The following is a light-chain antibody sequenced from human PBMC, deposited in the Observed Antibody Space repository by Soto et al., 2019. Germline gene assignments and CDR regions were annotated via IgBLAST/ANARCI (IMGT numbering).Light chain of an antibody. CDR2: AAS. CDR1: QSISSY. CDR3: QQSYSTPRAYT. V-gene: IGKV1-39*01. Sequence: DIQMTQSPSSLSASVGDRVTITCRASQSISSYLNWYQQKPGKAPKLLIYAASSLQSGVPSRFSGSGSGTDFTLTISNLQPEDFATYYGQQSYSTPRAYTFGQGTKLEIK. J-gene: IGKJ2*01.